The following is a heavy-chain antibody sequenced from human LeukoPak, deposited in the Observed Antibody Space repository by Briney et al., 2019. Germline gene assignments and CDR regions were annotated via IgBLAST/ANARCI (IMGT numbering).Heavy chain of an antibody. Sequence: GGSLRLSCAASGFTFSDYYMSWIRQAPGKGLEWVSYISSSGSTIYYADSVKGRFTISRDNAKKSLSLQMNSLRADDTAVYYCARGYSSSWYLDWGQGTLVTVSS. CDR3: ARGYSSSWYLD. D-gene: IGHD6-13*01. CDR1: GFTFSDYY. J-gene: IGHJ4*02. CDR2: ISSSGSTI. V-gene: IGHV3-11*04.